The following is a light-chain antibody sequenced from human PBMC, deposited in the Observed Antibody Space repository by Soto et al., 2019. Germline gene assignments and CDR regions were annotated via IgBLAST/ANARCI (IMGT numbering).Light chain of an antibody. CDR3: QQYGSSPLT. CDR2: GAF. CDR1: QSVSRSY. Sequence: EIVLTQSPGTLSLSPGEIATLFFRASQSVSRSYLVWYQQKPGQAPRLLIYGAFNRATGIPDRFSGSGSGTDFTLTISRLEPEDFAVYYCQQYGSSPLTFGQGTKVDIK. J-gene: IGKJ1*01. V-gene: IGKV3-20*01.